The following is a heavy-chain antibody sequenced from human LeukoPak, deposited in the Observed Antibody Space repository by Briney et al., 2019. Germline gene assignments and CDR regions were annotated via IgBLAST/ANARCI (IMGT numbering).Heavy chain of an antibody. CDR2: IYYSGST. V-gene: IGHV4-39*01. Sequence: PSETLSLTCTVSGDSISSSSYYWGWIRQPPGKGLEWIGSIYYSGSTYYNPSLKSRVTISVDTSKNQFSLKLSSVTAADTAVYYCASDVDTAMVRDYWGQGTLVTVSS. CDR3: ASDVDTAMVRDY. J-gene: IGHJ4*02. CDR1: GDSISSSSYY. D-gene: IGHD5-18*01.